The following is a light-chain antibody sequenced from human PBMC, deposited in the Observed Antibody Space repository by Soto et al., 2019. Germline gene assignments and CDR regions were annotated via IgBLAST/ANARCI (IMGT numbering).Light chain of an antibody. CDR2: GAS. CDR1: QSVRSSS. CDR3: QQYGSSPPYT. J-gene: IGKJ2*01. V-gene: IGKV3-20*01. Sequence: EIVLTQSPGSLSLSPGERATLSCRASQSVRSSSLAWYQQKPGQAPRLLIYGASTRATGIPDRFSGSGSGTYFTLTISRLEPEDFAVYYCQQYGSSPPYTFGQGTKLEIK.